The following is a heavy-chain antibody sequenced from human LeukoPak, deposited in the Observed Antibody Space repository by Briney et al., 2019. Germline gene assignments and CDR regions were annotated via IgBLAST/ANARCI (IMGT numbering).Heavy chain of an antibody. Sequence: SETLSLTCTVSGGSISSYYWSWIRQAPGKGLEWIGYVHNSGGTDYNPSLKSRVTMSVDTSKNQISLKLSPVTAADTAVYYCAREMNYYDSTGYYLHYFEYWGQGTLVTVSS. J-gene: IGHJ4*02. CDR3: AREMNYYDSTGYYLHYFEY. CDR2: VHNSGGT. CDR1: GGSISSYY. D-gene: IGHD3-22*01. V-gene: IGHV4-59*01.